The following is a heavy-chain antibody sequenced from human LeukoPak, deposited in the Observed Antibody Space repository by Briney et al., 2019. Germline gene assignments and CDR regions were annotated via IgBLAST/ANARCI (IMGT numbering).Heavy chain of an antibody. V-gene: IGHV1-2*02. Sequence: ASVKVSCKASGDTFTSYYMHWVRQAPGQGLEWMGWINPNSGGTNYAQKFQGRVTMTRDTSISTAYMELSRLRSDDTAVYYCARGMEPYYYMDVWGKGTTVTVSS. CDR3: ARGMEPYYYMDV. CDR2: INPNSGGT. CDR1: GDTFTSYY. J-gene: IGHJ6*03. D-gene: IGHD1-26*01.